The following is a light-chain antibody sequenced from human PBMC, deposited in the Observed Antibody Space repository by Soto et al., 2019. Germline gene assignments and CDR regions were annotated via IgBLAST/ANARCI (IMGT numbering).Light chain of an antibody. CDR3: SSYTSSSTLLSV. Sequence: QSALTQPASVSGSPGQSITISCTGTSSDVGGYNYVSWYQQHPGKAPKLMIYDVSNRPSGVSNRFSRSKSGNTASLTIAGLQAEDEADYYCSSYTSSSTLLSVFGTGTKVTVL. J-gene: IGLJ1*01. CDR2: DVS. CDR1: SSDVGGYNY. V-gene: IGLV2-14*01.